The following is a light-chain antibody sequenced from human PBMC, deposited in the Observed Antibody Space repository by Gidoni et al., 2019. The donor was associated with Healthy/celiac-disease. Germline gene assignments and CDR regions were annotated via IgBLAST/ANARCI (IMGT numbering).Light chain of an antibody. Sequence: QSVLTQPPSASGTPGQRVPIPCSGSSPNIGSNTVNWYQQLPGTAPKLHIYSNNQRPSGVPDRFSGSKSGTSASLAISGLQSEDEADYYCAAWDDSLNGWVFGGGTKLTVL. CDR2: SNN. CDR3: AAWDDSLNGWV. V-gene: IGLV1-44*01. CDR1: SPNIGSNT. J-gene: IGLJ3*02.